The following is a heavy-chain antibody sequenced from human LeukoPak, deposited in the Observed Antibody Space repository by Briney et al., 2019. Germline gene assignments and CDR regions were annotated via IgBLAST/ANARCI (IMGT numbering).Heavy chain of an antibody. J-gene: IGHJ4*02. D-gene: IGHD2-21*01. CDR3: ARETAHCGGDCFDY. CDR2: IGVGDNAI. Sequence: PGGSLRLSCAASGFTFSTYEFNWVRQAPGKGLEWVAYIGVGDNAIYYAGSVRGRFTASRDNAQNSLYLEMHSLRVEDTALYYCARETAHCGGDCFDYWGQGTLVTVSS. CDR1: GFTFSTYE. V-gene: IGHV3-48*03.